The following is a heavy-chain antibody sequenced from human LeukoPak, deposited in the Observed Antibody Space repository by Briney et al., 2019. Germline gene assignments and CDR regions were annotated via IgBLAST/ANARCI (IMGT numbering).Heavy chain of an antibody. D-gene: IGHD2-15*01. CDR1: GFTVDDYA. CDR3: AKVRSCSGGSCYSAYFDY. CDR2: ISWNSGSI. J-gene: IGHJ4*02. Sequence: GGSLRLSCAASGFTVDDYAMHWVRQAPGKGLEWVSGISWNSGSIGYADSVKGRFTISRDNAKNSLYLQMNSLRAEDTALYYCAKVRSCSGGSCYSAYFDYWGQGTLVTVSS. V-gene: IGHV3-9*01.